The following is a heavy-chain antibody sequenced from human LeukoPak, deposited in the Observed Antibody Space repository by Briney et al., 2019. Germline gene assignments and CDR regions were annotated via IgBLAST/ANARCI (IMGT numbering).Heavy chain of an antibody. J-gene: IGHJ4*02. CDR2: INPNSGGT. CDR1: GYTFTGYY. D-gene: IGHD3-10*01. Sequence: ASVKVPCKASGYTFTGYYMHWVRQAPGQGLEWMGWINPNSGGTNYAQKFQGRVTMTRDTSISTAYMELSRLRSDDTAVYYCARSQRITMVRGVIIYDYWGQGTLVTVSS. V-gene: IGHV1-2*02. CDR3: ARSQRITMVRGVIIYDY.